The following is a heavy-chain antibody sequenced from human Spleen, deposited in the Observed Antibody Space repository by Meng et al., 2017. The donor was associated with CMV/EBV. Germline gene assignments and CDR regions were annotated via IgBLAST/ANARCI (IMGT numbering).Heavy chain of an antibody. D-gene: IGHD5-12*01. CDR3: ARGHSGYDYYFDY. CDR1: GGSFSGYY. Sequence: QVQLQQWGAGLLKPSETLSLTCAVDGGSFSGYYWSWIRQPPGKGLEWIGEINHSGSTNYNPSLKSRVTISVDTSKNQFSLKLSSVTAADTAVYYCARGHSGYDYYFDYWGQGTLVTVSS. V-gene: IGHV4-34*01. J-gene: IGHJ4*02. CDR2: INHSGST.